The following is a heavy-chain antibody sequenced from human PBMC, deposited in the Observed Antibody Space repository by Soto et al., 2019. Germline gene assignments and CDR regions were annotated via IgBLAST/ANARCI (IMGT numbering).Heavy chain of an antibody. CDR3: AKENDYSIIESNWFDA. CDR1: GFRFSSYA. V-gene: IGHV3-23*01. Sequence: EVILLESGGDLVAPGQSLRLSCVASGFRFSSYALTWVRQAPGKGLEWVADISGQGGTTYYADSVKGRFTISRDNSKNTLSLQVTSLRVEDTAVYYCAKENDYSIIESNWFDAWGPGTLVSVSS. D-gene: IGHD4-4*01. J-gene: IGHJ5*02. CDR2: ISGQGGTT.